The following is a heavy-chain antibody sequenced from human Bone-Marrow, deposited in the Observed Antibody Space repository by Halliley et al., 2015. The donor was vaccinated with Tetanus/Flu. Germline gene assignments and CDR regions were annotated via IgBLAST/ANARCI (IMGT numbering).Heavy chain of an antibody. J-gene: IGHJ5*02. CDR2: ISNIGTT. V-gene: IGHV4-39*01. CDR3: VRHDGDHQINWFDP. D-gene: IGHD4-17*01. Sequence: WLATISNIGTTYYNPSLKSRVTISVDTSNNQFSLNLRSVTDADTAVYYCVRHDGDHQINWFDPWGQGTLVTVSS.